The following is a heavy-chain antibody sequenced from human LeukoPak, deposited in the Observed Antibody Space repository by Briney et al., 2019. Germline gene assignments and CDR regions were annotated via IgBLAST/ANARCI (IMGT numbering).Heavy chain of an antibody. J-gene: IGHJ3*02. CDR3: ARDQTLSADAFDI. V-gene: IGHV1-69*13. Sequence: GASVKVSCKASGGTFSSYAISWVRQAPGQGLEWMGGVIPIFGTANYAQKFQGRVTITADESTSTAYMELSSLRSEDTAVYYCARDQTLSADAFDIWGQGTMVTVSS. CDR2: VIPIFGTA. CDR1: GGTFSSYA.